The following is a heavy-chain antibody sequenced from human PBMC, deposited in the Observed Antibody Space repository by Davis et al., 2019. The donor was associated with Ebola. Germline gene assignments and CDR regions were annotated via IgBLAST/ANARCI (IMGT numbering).Heavy chain of an antibody. D-gene: IGHD5-18*01. CDR1: GGSISSSSYY. CDR3: ARGRRYSFGPPRY. CDR2: IYYSGST. J-gene: IGHJ4*02. V-gene: IGHV4-39*01. Sequence: SETLSLTCTVSGGSISSSSYYWGWIRQPPGKGLEWIGSIYYSGSTYYNPSLKSRVTISVDTSKNQFSLKLSSVTAADTAVYYCARGRRYSFGPPRYWGQGTLVTVSS.